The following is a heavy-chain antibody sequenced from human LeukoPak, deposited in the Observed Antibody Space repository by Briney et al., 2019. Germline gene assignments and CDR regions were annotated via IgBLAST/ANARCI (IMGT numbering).Heavy chain of an antibody. CDR2: IYHSGST. Sequence: PSETLSLTCTVSGYSISSGYYWGWIRQPPGKGLEWIGSIYHSGSTYYNPSLKSRVTISVDTSKNQFSLKLSSVTAADTAVYYCAKGLWFGELPPPNFDYWGQGTLVTVSS. CDR1: GYSISSGYY. D-gene: IGHD3-10*01. CDR3: AKGLWFGELPPPNFDY. J-gene: IGHJ4*02. V-gene: IGHV4-38-2*02.